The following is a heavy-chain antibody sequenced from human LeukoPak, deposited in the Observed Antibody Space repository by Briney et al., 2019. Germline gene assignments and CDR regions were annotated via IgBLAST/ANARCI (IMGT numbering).Heavy chain of an antibody. V-gene: IGHV3-7*01. J-gene: IGHJ4*02. D-gene: IGHD4-23*01. CDR1: EFTFSGYW. CDR2: INQDGSEK. CDR3: ARDRGYSSFDY. Sequence: GGSLRLSCAASEFTFSGYWMNWVRQAPGKGPEWVANINQDGSEKHYVDSVKGRFTISRDNAKNSLFLQMNSLRVEDTAVYYCARDRGYSSFDYWGQGTLVTVSS.